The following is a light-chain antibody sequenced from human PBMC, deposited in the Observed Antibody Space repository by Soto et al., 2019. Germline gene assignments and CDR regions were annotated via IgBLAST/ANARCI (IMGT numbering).Light chain of an antibody. Sequence: DIQMTQSPSSVSASVGDSVTTTCRASQGVSDWVAWYQQKPGEAPKLLIYGSSSLLSGVPSRFSGTRSGTDFTLTISSLQPEDFATYYCQQANSYPWTFGQGTKVDIK. V-gene: IGKV1-12*01. CDR3: QQANSYPWT. CDR1: QGVSDW. J-gene: IGKJ1*01. CDR2: GSS.